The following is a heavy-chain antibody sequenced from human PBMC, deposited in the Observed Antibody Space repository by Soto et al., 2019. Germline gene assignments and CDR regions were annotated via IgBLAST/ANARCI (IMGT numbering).Heavy chain of an antibody. V-gene: IGHV4-30-4*01. CDR1: GDYIHVGGYY. CDR3: GRDLTSNANCIDP. D-gene: IGHD2-2*01. Sequence: SETLSLTCSVSGDYIHVGGYYWTWIRQRPGKGLEWMGYIYYTGKTYYDPSLESRLTMSVDRSKNQFSLRLTSVTAADTAVYFCGRDLTSNANCIDPWGQGTLVTVSS. CDR2: IYYTGKT. J-gene: IGHJ5*02.